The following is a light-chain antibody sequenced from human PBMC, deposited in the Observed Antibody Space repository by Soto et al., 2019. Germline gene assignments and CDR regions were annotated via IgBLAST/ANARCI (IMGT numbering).Light chain of an antibody. V-gene: IGLV1-40*01. CDR3: QSYDSSLRAYV. Sequence: QSVLTQPPSVSGAPGQRVTISCPGSSSNIGAGYDVHWYQQLPGTAPNLLIYGNSNRPSGVPDRFSGSKSGTSASLAITGLQAEDEADYYCQSYDSSLRAYVFGTGTKVTVL. CDR1: SSNIGAGYD. CDR2: GNS. J-gene: IGLJ1*01.